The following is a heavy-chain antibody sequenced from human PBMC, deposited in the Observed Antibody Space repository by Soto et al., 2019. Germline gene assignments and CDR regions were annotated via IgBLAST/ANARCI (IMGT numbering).Heavy chain of an antibody. CDR1: GGSISNYH. D-gene: IGHD3-16*01. CDR3: ARVAAYAYWIGDGDY. J-gene: IGHJ4*02. V-gene: IGHV4-59*01. CDR2: ISYTGST. Sequence: QEQLQESGPRLVKPSETLSLTCSVSGGSISNYHWSWIRQPPGKGLEWIGYISYTGSTNYSPSLRSRVSMLLATSKKQFSLKLSSVTAADTAVYYCARVAAYAYWIGDGDYWGQGTLVTGSS.